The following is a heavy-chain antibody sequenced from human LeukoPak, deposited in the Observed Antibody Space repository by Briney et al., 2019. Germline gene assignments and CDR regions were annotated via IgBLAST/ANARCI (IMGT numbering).Heavy chain of an antibody. CDR1: GGSISSGSYY. Sequence: SETLSLTCTVSGGSISSGSYYWGWIRQPPGKGLEWIGSIYYSGSTYYNPSLKSRVTISVDTSKNQFSLKLSSVTAADTAVYYCARHRPGIAAAGAFDYWGQGTLVTVSS. V-gene: IGHV4-39*01. CDR2: IYYSGST. J-gene: IGHJ4*02. CDR3: ARHRPGIAAAGAFDY. D-gene: IGHD6-13*01.